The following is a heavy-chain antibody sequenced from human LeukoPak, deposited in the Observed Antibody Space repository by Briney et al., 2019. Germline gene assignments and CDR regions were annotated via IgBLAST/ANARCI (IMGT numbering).Heavy chain of an antibody. CDR2: INPNSGAT. Sequence: ASVKVSCKASGYTFTDYYIDWVRQAPGQGLEWMAWINPNSGATDHAQKFQGRVTMTRDSSISTAYMELSRLRSDDTAVYFCARAPLTGFDFWGQGTLVTVSS. CDR1: GYTFTDYY. CDR3: ARAPLTGFDF. V-gene: IGHV1-2*02. J-gene: IGHJ4*02.